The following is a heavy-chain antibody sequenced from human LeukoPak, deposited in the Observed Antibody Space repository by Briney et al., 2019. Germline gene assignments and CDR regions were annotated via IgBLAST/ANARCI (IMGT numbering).Heavy chain of an antibody. CDR3: ARVGIDRTPSSKFTLTSFDY. J-gene: IGHJ4*01. CDR2: IYSSGSS. Sequence: SETLSLTCTVSGGSISGYYWSWIRQPPGKGLECIGLIYSSGSSKDNPSLKTRLTMSVDTSKNQFSLNLRSVAAADTAVYYCARVGIDRTPSSKFTLTSFDYWGHGTLVSVSS. D-gene: IGHD6-6*01. V-gene: IGHV4-4*09. CDR1: GGSISGYY.